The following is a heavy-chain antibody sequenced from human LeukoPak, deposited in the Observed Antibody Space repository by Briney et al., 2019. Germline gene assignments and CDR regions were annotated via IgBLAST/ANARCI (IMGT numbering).Heavy chain of an antibody. CDR3: ARYYSDSSGYYRYFDY. V-gene: IGHV4-59*01. CDR1: GGSISSYY. Sequence: KPSETLSLTCTVSGGSISSYYWSWIRQPPGKGLEWIGYIYYTGSTNYNPSLKSRLTISVDTSKNQFSLRLSSVTAADTAVYYCARYYSDSSGYYRYFDYWGQGTLVTVSS. D-gene: IGHD3-22*01. CDR2: IYYTGST. J-gene: IGHJ4*02.